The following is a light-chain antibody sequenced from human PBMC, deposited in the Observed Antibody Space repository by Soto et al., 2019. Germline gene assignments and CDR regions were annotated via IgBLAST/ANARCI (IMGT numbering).Light chain of an antibody. CDR2: AAS. CDR1: QSISSY. V-gene: IGKV1-39*01. Sequence: DIPMTQSPSSLSASVGDRVTITCRASQSISSYLNWYQQKPGKAPKLLIYAASCLQSGVPSRFSGSGSGTDFTLTISSLQPEDFATYYCQQSYSTLWTFGQGTKVEIK. J-gene: IGKJ1*01. CDR3: QQSYSTLWT.